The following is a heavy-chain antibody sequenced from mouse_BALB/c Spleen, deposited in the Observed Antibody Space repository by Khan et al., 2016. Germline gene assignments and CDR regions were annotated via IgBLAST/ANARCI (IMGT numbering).Heavy chain of an antibody. J-gene: IGHJ4*01. CDR1: GYSFTRYW. D-gene: IGHD2-1*01. Sequence: QVQLQQSGTELVRPGASVKLSCKASGYSFTRYWMNWVKQRPGQGLEWIGMIHPSDSESRLNQKLKDKATLTVDNSSSIAYMQLSSPTSEDSAVYYCTRSAYGNHPYYAMDYWGQGTSVTVSS. CDR3: TRSAYGNHPYYAMDY. CDR2: IHPSDSES. V-gene: IGHV1-61*01.